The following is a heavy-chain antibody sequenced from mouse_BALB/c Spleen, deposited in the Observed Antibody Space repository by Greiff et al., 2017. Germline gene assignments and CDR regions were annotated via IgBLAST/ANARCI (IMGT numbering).Heavy chain of an antibody. CDR1: GFSLTSYG. Sequence: VQLQESGPDLVAPSQSLSITCTVSGFSLTSYGVHWVRQPPGKGLEWLVVIWSDGSTTYNSALKSRLSISKDNSKSQVFLKMNSLQTDDTAMYYCARSYYYGSSYGFAYWGQGTLVTVSA. D-gene: IGHD1-1*01. CDR2: IWSDGST. V-gene: IGHV2-6-2*01. CDR3: ARSYYYGSSYGFAY. J-gene: IGHJ3*01.